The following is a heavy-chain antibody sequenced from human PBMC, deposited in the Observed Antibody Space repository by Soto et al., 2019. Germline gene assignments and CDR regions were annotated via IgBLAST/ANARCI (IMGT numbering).Heavy chain of an antibody. CDR1: GDSIRSYY. D-gene: IGHD2-15*01. CDR3: AREGVAAPYYYYGMDV. Sequence: NPWETLSLTCTVSGDSIRSYYWSWIRQPPGKGLEWIGYISYTGSTHYNPSLKSRVTISADTSKNQFSLKLSSVTTADTALYYCAREGVAAPYYYYGMDVWGQGSTVTAP. J-gene: IGHJ6*02. CDR2: ISYTGST. V-gene: IGHV4-59*01.